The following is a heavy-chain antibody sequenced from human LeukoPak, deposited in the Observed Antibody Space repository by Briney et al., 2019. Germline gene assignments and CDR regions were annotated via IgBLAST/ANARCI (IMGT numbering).Heavy chain of an antibody. CDR2: ISGSGGST. D-gene: IGHD3-9*01. CDR3: AKDPAPYYDIAY. J-gene: IGHJ4*02. Sequence: GGSLRLSCAASGFTFSSYAMSWVRQAPGKGLEWVSAISGSGGSTYYADSVKGRFTTSRDNSKNTLYLQMNSLRAEDTAVYYCAKDPAPYYDIAYWGQGTLVTVSS. CDR1: GFTFSSYA. V-gene: IGHV3-23*01.